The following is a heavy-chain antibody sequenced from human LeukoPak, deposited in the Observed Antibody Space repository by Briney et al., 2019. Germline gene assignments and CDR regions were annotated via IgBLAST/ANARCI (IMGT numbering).Heavy chain of an antibody. CDR3: ARDRGYNTGWYNWFGP. V-gene: IGHV3-30*02. D-gene: IGHD6-19*01. CDR1: GFTLSNYA. Sequence: GGSLRLSCAASGFTLSNYAMHWVRRAPGKGLEWVASIRDDGNNEFYADSVKGRFTISRDNSKNTLYLQMFSLRDEDTAVYHCARDRGYNTGWYNWFGPWGQGTLVTVSS. CDR2: IRDDGNNE. J-gene: IGHJ5*02.